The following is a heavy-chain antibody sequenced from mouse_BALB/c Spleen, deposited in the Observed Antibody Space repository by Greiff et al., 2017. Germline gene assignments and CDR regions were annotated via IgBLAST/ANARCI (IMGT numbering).Heavy chain of an antibody. CDR2: ISSGSSTI. CDR1: GFTFSSFG. CDR3: ASSRMYDY. Sequence: EVQLVESGGGLVQPGGSRKLSCAASGFTFSSFGMHWVRQAPEKGLEWVAYISSGSSTIYYADTVKGRFTISKDNTKNTLFLQMTSLKSEDTAMCYRASSRMYDYWGQGTTVTVSS. J-gene: IGHJ2*01. V-gene: IGHV5-17*02.